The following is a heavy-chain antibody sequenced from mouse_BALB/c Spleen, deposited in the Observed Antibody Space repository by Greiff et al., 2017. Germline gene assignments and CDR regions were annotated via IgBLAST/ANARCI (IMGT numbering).Heavy chain of an antibody. CDR2: IYPGDGST. V-gene: IGHV1S56*01. Sequence: VQLVESGPELVKPGALVKISCKASGYTFTSYDINWVKQRPGQGLEWIGWIYPGDGSTKYNEKFKGKATLTADKSSSTAYMQLSSLTSENSAVYFCARSGYYGSSLAWFAYWGQGTLVTVSA. CDR3: ARSGYYGSSLAWFAY. J-gene: IGHJ3*01. CDR1: GYTFTSYD. D-gene: IGHD1-1*01.